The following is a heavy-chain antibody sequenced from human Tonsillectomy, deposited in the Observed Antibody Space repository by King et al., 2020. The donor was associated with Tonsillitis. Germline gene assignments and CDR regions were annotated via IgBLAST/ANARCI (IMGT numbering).Heavy chain of an antibody. D-gene: IGHD1-26*01. CDR2: ISYDGSNK. J-gene: IGHJ4*02. CDR1: GFTFSSYG. Sequence: HGQLVQSGGGVVQPGRSLRLSCAASGFTFSSYGMHWVRQAPGKGLEWVAVISYDGSNKYYADSVKGRFTISRDNSKNTLYLQMNSLRAEDTAVYYCAKDGSGSDAPPNLDYWGQGTLVTVSS. CDR3: AKDGSGSDAPPNLDY. V-gene: IGHV3-30*18.